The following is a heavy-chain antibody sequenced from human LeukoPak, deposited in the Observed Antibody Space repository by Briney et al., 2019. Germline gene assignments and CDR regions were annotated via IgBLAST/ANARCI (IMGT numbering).Heavy chain of an antibody. V-gene: IGHV3-21*01. Sequence: PGGSLRLSCAASGFTFSSYSMNWVRQAPGKGLEWVSSISSSSSYIYSADSVRGRFTISRDNAKNSLYLQMNSLRAEDTAVYYCAREYDSSGYQNYWGQGTLVTVSS. CDR2: ISSSSSYI. D-gene: IGHD3-22*01. CDR3: AREYDSSGYQNY. CDR1: GFTFSSYS. J-gene: IGHJ4*02.